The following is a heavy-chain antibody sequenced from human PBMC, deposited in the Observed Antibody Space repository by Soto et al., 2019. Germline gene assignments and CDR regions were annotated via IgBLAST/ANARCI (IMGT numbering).Heavy chain of an antibody. V-gene: IGHV3-23*01. CDR3: ARGDIVVVRGYYGMDV. CDR2: ISGSSGST. Sequence: EVQLLESGGGLVQPGGSLRLSCAASGFTLSSFAMSWVRQAPGKGLEWVSSISGSSGSTYYADSVKGRFTISRDKSKNSLYLQMNSLRAEDTAVYYCARGDIVVVRGYYGMDVWGQGTTVTVSS. D-gene: IGHD2-2*01. J-gene: IGHJ6*02. CDR1: GFTLSSFA.